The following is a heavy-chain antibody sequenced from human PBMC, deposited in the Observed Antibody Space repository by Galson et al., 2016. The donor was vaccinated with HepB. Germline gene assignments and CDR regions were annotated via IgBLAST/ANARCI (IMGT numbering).Heavy chain of an antibody. CDR3: ARGVGGVKSMFDY. V-gene: IGHV3-23*01. J-gene: IGHJ4*02. D-gene: IGHD3-16*01. Sequence: SLRLSCAASGFTFSNYGMAWVRQAPEKGLEWVSTISDSGADTHYADSVRGRFTISRDNSRNTLYLEVNSLRADDTALYYCARGVGGVKSMFDYWGQGTRATVSS. CDR1: GFTFSNYG. CDR2: ISDSGADT.